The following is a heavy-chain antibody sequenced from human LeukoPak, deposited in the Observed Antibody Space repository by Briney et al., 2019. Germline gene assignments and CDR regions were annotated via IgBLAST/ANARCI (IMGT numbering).Heavy chain of an antibody. D-gene: IGHD3-22*01. CDR3: AKDRTTMTNFFDY. J-gene: IGHJ4*02. CDR1: GFTYNDYT. CDR2: ISGSGGTT. Sequence: PGGSLRLSCVASGFTYNDYTMSWVRQAAGKGLEWVSAISGSGGTTYYADSVKGRFTISRDNSKNTLYLQMNSLRAEDTAVYYCAKDRTTMTNFFDYWGQGTLVTVSP. V-gene: IGHV3-23*01.